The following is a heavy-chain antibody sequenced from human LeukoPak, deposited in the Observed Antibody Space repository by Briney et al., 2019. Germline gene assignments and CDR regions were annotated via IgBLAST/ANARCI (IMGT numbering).Heavy chain of an antibody. D-gene: IGHD2-2*01. J-gene: IGHJ3*02. CDR2: ISTYNGNT. CDR3: ARDLGLEVVVVGEDAFDI. Sequence: ALVKVSCKASGYTFTSYGISWVRQGPGQGLEWMGWISTYNGNTNYAQKLQGRVTMTTDTSTSTAYMELRSLRPDDTAVYYCARDLGLEVVVVGEDAFDIWGQGTMVTVSS. CDR1: GYTFTSYG. V-gene: IGHV1-18*01.